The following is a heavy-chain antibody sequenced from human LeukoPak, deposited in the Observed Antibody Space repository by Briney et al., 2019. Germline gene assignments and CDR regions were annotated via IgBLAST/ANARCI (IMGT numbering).Heavy chain of an antibody. D-gene: IGHD3-10*01. Sequence: NSSETLSLTCTVSGGSISSSNYYWGWIRQPPGKGLEWIGSIYYTGSTYYNPSLKSRVTISVDTSKNQFSLKLSSVTAADTAVYYCARHSKTSGVFGELFYYFDYWGQGTLVTVSS. J-gene: IGHJ4*02. CDR1: GGSISSSNYY. CDR2: IYYTGST. CDR3: ARHSKTSGVFGELFYYFDY. V-gene: IGHV4-39*01.